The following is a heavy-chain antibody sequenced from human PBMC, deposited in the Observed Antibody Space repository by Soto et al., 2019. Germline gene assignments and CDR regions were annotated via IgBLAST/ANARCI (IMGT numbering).Heavy chain of an antibody. D-gene: IGHD1-26*01. Sequence: QVQLVESGGGVVQPGRSLRLSCAASGFTFSSYGMHWVRQAPGKGLEWVAVIWYDGSNKYYADSVKGRFTISRDNSKNTLYLQMNSLRAEDTAVYYCARGRGIVGDIDYCDYWGQGTLVTVSS. CDR1: GFTFSSYG. CDR3: ARGRGIVGDIDYCDY. J-gene: IGHJ4*02. CDR2: IWYDGSNK. V-gene: IGHV3-33*01.